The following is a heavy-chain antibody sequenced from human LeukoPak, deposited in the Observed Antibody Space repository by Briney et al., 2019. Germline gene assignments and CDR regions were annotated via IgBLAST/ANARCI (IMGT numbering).Heavy chain of an antibody. CDR3: ARVQPGYSDYVRGAFDI. Sequence: PSETLSLTCTVSGGSISSYYWSWIRQPPGKGLEWIGYIYYSGSTNYNPSLKSRVTISVDTSKNQFSLKLSSVTAADTAVYYCARVQPGYSDYVRGAFDIWGQGTMVTVSS. J-gene: IGHJ3*02. CDR2: IYYSGST. V-gene: IGHV4-59*01. D-gene: IGHD4-11*01. CDR1: GGSISSYY.